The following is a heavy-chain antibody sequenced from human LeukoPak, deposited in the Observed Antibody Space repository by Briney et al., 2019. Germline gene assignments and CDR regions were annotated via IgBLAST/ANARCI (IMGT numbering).Heavy chain of an antibody. J-gene: IGHJ5*02. D-gene: IGHD6-6*01. CDR2: IYYSGST. V-gene: IGHV4-59*01. CDR1: GGSISSYY. Sequence: SETLSLTCTVSGGSISSYYWSWIRQPPGKGLEWIGYIYYSGSTNYNLSLKTRVTISVDTSKNQFSLKLSSVTAADTAVYYCAREARYNWFDPWGQGTLVTVSS. CDR3: AREARYNWFDP.